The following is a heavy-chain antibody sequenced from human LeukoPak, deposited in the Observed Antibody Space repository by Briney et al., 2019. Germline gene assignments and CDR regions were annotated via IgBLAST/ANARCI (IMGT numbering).Heavy chain of an antibody. CDR2: ISGSGGST. D-gene: IGHD6-19*01. Sequence: GGSLRLSCAASGLTFSSYAMSWVRQAPGKGLEWVSAISGSGGSTYYADSVKGRFTISRDNSKNTLYLQMNSLRAEDTAVYYCAKVPYSSGWDAQFDYWGQGTLVTVSS. CDR3: AKVPYSSGWDAQFDY. CDR1: GLTFSSYA. V-gene: IGHV3-23*01. J-gene: IGHJ4*02.